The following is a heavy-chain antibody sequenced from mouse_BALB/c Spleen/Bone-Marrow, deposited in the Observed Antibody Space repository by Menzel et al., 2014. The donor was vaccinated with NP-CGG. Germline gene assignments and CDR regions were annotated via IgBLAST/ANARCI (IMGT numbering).Heavy chain of an antibody. V-gene: IGHV1-12*01. CDR3: ARVRGGGMDC. D-gene: IGHD1-1*01. CDR2: IYPGNGDT. Sequence: LQQSGAELVKPGASVKMSCKASGYTFTSYNMHWVKQTPGQGLEWIGAIYPGNGDTSYNQKFKGKATLTADKSSSTAYMQLSSLTSEDSAVYYCARVRGGGMDCWGQGTSVTVSS. J-gene: IGHJ4*01. CDR1: GYTFTSYN.